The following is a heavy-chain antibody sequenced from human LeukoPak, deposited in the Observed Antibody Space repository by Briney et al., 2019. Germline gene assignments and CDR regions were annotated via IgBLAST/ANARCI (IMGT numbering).Heavy chain of an antibody. Sequence: PGRSLRLSCAASGFTFSSYGMHWVRQAPGKGLEWVAVISYDGSNRYYADSVKGRFTISRDNSKNTLYLQMNSLRAEDTSVYYCAKYRVYSGYESYYFDYWGQGTLVTVSS. CDR1: GFTFSSYG. J-gene: IGHJ4*02. CDR2: ISYDGSNR. CDR3: AKYRVYSGYESYYFDY. V-gene: IGHV3-30*18. D-gene: IGHD5-12*01.